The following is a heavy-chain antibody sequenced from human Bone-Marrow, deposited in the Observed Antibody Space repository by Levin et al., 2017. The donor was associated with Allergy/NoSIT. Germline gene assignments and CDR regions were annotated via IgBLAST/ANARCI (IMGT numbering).Heavy chain of an antibody. CDR2: ISASGGTR. V-gene: IGHV3-23*01. Sequence: SCAASGFTFSSYALSWVRQAPGKGLEWVSGISASGGTRHYADSVKGRSTITRDKSKSTLYLQMNSLRAEDTAVYYCAKTRGYSFGYSGDHGMDVWGQGTTVTVSS. CDR1: GFTFSSYA. D-gene: IGHD5-18*01. CDR3: AKTRGYSFGYSGDHGMDV. J-gene: IGHJ6*02.